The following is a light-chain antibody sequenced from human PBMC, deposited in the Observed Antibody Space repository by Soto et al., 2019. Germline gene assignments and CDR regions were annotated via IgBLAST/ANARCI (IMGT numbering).Light chain of an antibody. CDR2: DIT. V-gene: IGLV2-11*01. Sequence: QSALTQPRSVSGSPGQSVTISCTGTSSDVGGYNYVSWYQQHPGIAPQLIIYDITKRPSGVPDRFSGSKSGNTASLTISGLQAEDEADYYRCSYAGRYSGVFGGGTKLTVL. CDR3: CSYAGRYSGV. CDR1: SSDVGGYNY. J-gene: IGLJ3*02.